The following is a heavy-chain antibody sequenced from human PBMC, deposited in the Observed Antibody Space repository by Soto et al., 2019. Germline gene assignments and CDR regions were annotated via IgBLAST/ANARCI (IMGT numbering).Heavy chain of an antibody. Sequence: QVQLVQSGAEVKKPGASVKVSCNASGYTFSSYGISWVRQAPGQGLEWMGWISAYNGNTKNAQKLQGRVTMTTDTSTSTAYVELRSLRSDDTAVYYCAREPNYFDYWGQGTLVTVSS. V-gene: IGHV1-18*01. CDR2: ISAYNGNT. CDR1: GYTFSSYG. CDR3: AREPNYFDY. J-gene: IGHJ4*02.